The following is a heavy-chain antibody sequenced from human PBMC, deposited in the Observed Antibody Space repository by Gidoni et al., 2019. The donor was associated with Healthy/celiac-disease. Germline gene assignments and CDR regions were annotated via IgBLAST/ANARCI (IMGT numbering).Heavy chain of an antibody. CDR1: GFTFRSYA. CDR3: AKDYYDSSGYHPGDYFDY. Sequence: EVQLLESGGGLVQPGGSLRLSCAASGFTFRSYAMSWVRQAPGKGLEWVSAISGSGGSTYYADSVKGRFTISRDNSKNTLYLQMNSLRAEDTAVYYCAKDYYDSSGYHPGDYFDYWGQGTLVTVSS. J-gene: IGHJ4*02. V-gene: IGHV3-23*01. CDR2: ISGSGGST. D-gene: IGHD3-22*01.